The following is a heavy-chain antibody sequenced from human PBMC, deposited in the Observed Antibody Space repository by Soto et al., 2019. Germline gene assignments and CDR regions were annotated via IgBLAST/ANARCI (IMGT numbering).Heavy chain of an antibody. CDR1: GSTSTYY. D-gene: IGHD3-3*01. Sequence: SETLSLTCNVSGSTSTYYLMWIRQPPGKGLEWIGYISYSGTTNYSTSLANRVTFSIDTSKKQLSLKLSSVTTADTAVHYCARCGYDYWMGPVSSSDYWGRGALVTVSS. CDR3: ARCGYDYWMGPVSSSDY. J-gene: IGHJ4*02. CDR2: ISYSGTT. V-gene: IGHV4-59*01.